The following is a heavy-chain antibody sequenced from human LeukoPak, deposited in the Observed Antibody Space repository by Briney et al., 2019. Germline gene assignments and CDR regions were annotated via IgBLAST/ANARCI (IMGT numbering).Heavy chain of an antibody. Sequence: PGRSLRVSCAASGFTFSSYAMSWVRQAPGKGLYWVSAISGSGGSTYYADSVKGRFTISRDNSKNTLYLQMNSLRAEDTAVYYCAKESTYYYDSSGIVDYWGQGTLVTVSS. J-gene: IGHJ4*02. V-gene: IGHV3-23*01. CDR2: ISGSGGST. D-gene: IGHD3-22*01. CDR1: GFTFSSYA. CDR3: AKESTYYYDSSGIVDY.